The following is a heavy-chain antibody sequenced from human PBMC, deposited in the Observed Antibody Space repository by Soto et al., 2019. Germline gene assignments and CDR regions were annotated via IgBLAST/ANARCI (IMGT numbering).Heavy chain of an antibody. CDR2: INPSDGSS. V-gene: IGHV1-46*01. CDR1: GFSFISFC. J-gene: IGHJ6*02. D-gene: IGHD1-26*01. CDR3: AREELGYYYGMDV. Sequence: QVQMMQSGAEVKNPGASVKVSCKTSGFSFISFCIHWVRQAPGQGLEWMGAINPSDGSSSYAQNFQGRVTITADESTSTAYMELSSLRSEDTAVYYCAREELGYYYGMDVWGQGTTVTVSS.